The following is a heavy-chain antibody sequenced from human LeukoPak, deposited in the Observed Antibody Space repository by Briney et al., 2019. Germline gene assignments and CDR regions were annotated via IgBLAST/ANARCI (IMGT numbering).Heavy chain of an antibody. CDR3: ARGGYCSSISCYPRWFDP. V-gene: IGHV4-34*01. CDR2: SNHSGST. CDR1: GFTFSDYY. Sequence: GSLRLSCAASGFTFSDYYVSWIRQAPGKGLEWIGESNHSGSTNYNPSLKSRVTISVDTSKNQFSLKLSSVTAADTAVYYCARGGYCSSISCYPRWFDPWGQGTLVTVSS. J-gene: IGHJ5*02. D-gene: IGHD2-2*01.